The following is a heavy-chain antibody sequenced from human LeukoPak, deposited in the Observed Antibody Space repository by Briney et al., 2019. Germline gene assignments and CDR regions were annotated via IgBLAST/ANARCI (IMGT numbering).Heavy chain of an antibody. CDR2: INPNSGGT. CDR1: GYTFTGYY. Sequence: ASVKVSCKASGYTFTGYYMHWVRQAPGQGLEWMGWINPNSGGTNYAQKFQGRVTMTRDTSISTAYMEMSRLRSDDTAVYYCARDKSMVRGVTTLYYFDYWGQGKLVTVSS. D-gene: IGHD3-10*01. V-gene: IGHV1-2*02. J-gene: IGHJ4*02. CDR3: ARDKSMVRGVTTLYYFDY.